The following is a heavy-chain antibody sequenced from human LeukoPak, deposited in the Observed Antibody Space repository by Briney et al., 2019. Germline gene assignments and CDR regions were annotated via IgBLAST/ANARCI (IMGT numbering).Heavy chain of an antibody. CDR3: ARDQYDSSGYYYDHDAFDI. J-gene: IGHJ3*02. CDR1: GGSISSGDYY. Sequence: SETLSLTCTVSGGSISSGDYYWSWIRQPPGKGLEWIVYIYYSGSTYYNPSLKSRVTISVDTSKNQFSLKLSSVTAADTAVYYCARDQYDSSGYYYDHDAFDIWGQGTMVTVSS. V-gene: IGHV4-30-4*01. CDR2: IYYSGST. D-gene: IGHD3-22*01.